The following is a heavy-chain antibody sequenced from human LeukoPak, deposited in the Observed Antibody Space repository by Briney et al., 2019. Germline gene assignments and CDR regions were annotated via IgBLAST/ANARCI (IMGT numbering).Heavy chain of an antibody. J-gene: IGHJ4*02. V-gene: IGHV1-69*13. D-gene: IGHD3-22*01. Sequence: ASVKVSCKASGGTFSSYAISWVRQAPGRGLEWMGGIIPIFGTANFAQKFQGRVSITADESTSTAFMELSSLRSEDTAVYYCAREWGLESSGYYYAYWGQGTLVTVSS. CDR1: GGTFSSYA. CDR2: IIPIFGTA. CDR3: AREWGLESSGYYYAY.